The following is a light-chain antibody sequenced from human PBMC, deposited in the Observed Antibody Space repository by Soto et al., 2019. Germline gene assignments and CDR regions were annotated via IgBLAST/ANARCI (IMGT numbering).Light chain of an antibody. J-gene: IGKJ1*01. CDR3: QQYGSSPWT. CDR1: QSVSSSY. Sequence: EIVLTQSPGTLSLSPGERATLSCRASQSVSSSYLAWYQQKPGQAPRLLIYGASSRATGIPDRFSGSGSGTDFTLTISRLEPEDFAVYYCQQYGSSPWTFGQGTKEDNK. CDR2: GAS. V-gene: IGKV3-20*01.